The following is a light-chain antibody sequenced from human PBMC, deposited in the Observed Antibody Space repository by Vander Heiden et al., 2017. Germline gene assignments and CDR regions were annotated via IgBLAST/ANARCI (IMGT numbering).Light chain of an antibody. CDR3: QQYNNAWT. J-gene: IGKJ1*01. CDR2: KAS. CDR1: QSISSW. Sequence: DIQMTQSPSTLSASVVDRVTITCRASQSISSWLAWYQQKPGKAPKLLIYKASSLESGVPSRFSGSGSGTEFTLTISSLQPDDFATYYCQQYNNAWTFGQGTKVEIK. V-gene: IGKV1-5*03.